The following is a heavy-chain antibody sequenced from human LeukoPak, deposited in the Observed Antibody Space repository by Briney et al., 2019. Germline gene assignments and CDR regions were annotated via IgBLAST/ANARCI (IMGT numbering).Heavy chain of an antibody. CDR2: IYYSGST. CDR3: ARDLSYYYDSSGPNTYYYYGMDV. Sequence: SETLSLTCTVSGGSISGYYWSWIRQPPGKGLEWIGYIYYSGSTNYNPSLKSRVTISVDTSKNQFSLKLSSVTAADTAVYYCARDLSYYYDSSGPNTYYYYGMDVWGQGTTVTVSS. D-gene: IGHD3-22*01. J-gene: IGHJ6*02. CDR1: GGSISGYY. V-gene: IGHV4-59*01.